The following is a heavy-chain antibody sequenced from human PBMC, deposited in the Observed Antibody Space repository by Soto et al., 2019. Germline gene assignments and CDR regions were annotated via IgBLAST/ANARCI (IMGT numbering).Heavy chain of an antibody. V-gene: IGHV1-18*01. CDR1: GYTXTXXX. Sequence: QVQLVQSGGEVKKPGASVKLSCTASGYTXTXXXXXXXXXXXXXXXXWMGWISAYNGKTNYAQNVQGRVTMTTDTXXXXXXXXXXXXXXXXXXXXXXAXXGXVXXXXGMDVWGQGTTVTVSS. CDR2: ISAYNGKT. CDR3: AXXGXVXXXXGMDV. J-gene: IGHJ6*02.